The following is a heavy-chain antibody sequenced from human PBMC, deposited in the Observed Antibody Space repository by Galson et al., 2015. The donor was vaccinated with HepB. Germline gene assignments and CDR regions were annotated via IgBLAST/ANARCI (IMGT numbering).Heavy chain of an antibody. Sequence: SLRLSCAASGFTFSSYSMNWVRQAPGKGLEWVSSISSSSSYIYYADSVKGRFTISRDNAKNSLYLQMNSLRAEDTAVYYCATHKRGGYQADVWGKGTTVTVSS. CDR1: GFTFSSYS. D-gene: IGHD3-22*01. V-gene: IGHV3-21*01. CDR3: ATHKRGGYQADV. CDR2: ISSSSSYI. J-gene: IGHJ6*04.